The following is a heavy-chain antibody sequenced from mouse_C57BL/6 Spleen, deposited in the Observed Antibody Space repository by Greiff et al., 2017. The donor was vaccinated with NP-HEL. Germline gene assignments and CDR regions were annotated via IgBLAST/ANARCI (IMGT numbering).Heavy chain of an antibody. Sequence: VQLQQSGPELVKPGASVKISCKASGYTFPDYYMNWVKQSHGKSLEWIGDINPNNGGTSYNQKFKGKATLTVDKSSSIAYMELRSLTSEDSAVYYCARMISSGYPHYYAMDYWGQGTSVTVSS. J-gene: IGHJ4*01. V-gene: IGHV1-26*01. CDR1: GYTFPDYY. CDR3: ARMISSGYPHYYAMDY. D-gene: IGHD3-2*02. CDR2: INPNNGGT.